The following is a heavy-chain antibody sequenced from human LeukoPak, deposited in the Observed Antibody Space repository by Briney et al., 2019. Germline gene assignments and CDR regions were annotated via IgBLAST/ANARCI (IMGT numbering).Heavy chain of an antibody. V-gene: IGHV3-23*01. CDR1: GFTFSSYA. Sequence: GGSLRLSCVVSGFTFSSYAMSWVRQAPGKGLEWVSFISPSADRTSNADSVEGRFTISRDNPRNTLYLQMNSLRDEDTAVYYCAIMHGYYDGSGYWVQWGQGTLVTVSS. J-gene: IGHJ4*02. D-gene: IGHD3-22*01. CDR2: ISPSADRT. CDR3: AIMHGYYDGSGYWVQ.